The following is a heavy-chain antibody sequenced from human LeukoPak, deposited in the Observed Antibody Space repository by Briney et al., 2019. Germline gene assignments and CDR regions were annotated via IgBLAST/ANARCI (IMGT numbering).Heavy chain of an antibody. D-gene: IGHD3-3*01. CDR2: ISGSGGST. Sequence: GGSLRLSCAASGFTFSTYSMNWVRQAPGKGLEWVSAISGSGGSTYNADSVKGRFTISRDNSKNTLYLQMNSLRAEDTAVYYCAKDFGGSSKGAFDIWGQGTMVTVSS. CDR3: AKDFGGSSKGAFDI. V-gene: IGHV3-23*01. CDR1: GFTFSTYS. J-gene: IGHJ3*02.